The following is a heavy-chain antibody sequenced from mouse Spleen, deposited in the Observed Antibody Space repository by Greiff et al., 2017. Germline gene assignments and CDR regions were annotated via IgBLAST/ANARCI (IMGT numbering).Heavy chain of an antibody. CDR3: ARRGPYFDY. Sequence: EVQLVESGGGLVKRGGSLKLSCAASGFTFSSYAMSWVRQTPEKRLEWVATISSGGGNTYYPDSVKGRFTISRDNAKNTLYLQMSSLKSEDTAMYYCARRGPYFDYWGQGTTLTVSS. V-gene: IGHV5-9-3*01. CDR1: GFTFSSYA. CDR2: ISSGGGNT. J-gene: IGHJ2*01.